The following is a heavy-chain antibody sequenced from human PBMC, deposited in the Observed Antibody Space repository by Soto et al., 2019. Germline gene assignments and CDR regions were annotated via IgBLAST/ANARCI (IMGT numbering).Heavy chain of an antibody. CDR2: ISPTGDNT. V-gene: IGHV3-23*01. CDR3: AKAKSLRAVRGSSFDY. D-gene: IGHD6-19*01. J-gene: IGHJ4*02. CDR1: EFMFSSYA. Sequence: DVQLLESGGGLVQPGGSPRLSCEASEFMFSSYAMSWVRQAPGKGLEWVSTISPTGDNTYYADSVKGRFTLSRDNSKDTLSLQMNSLTTEDTAIYYCAKAKSLRAVRGSSFDYWGQGALVTVSS.